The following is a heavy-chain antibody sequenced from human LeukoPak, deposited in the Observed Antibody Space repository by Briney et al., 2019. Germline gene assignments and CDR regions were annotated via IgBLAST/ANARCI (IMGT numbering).Heavy chain of an antibody. V-gene: IGHV1-18*01. Sequence: ASVKVSFKASGYSFTSYGISWVRQAPGQGLGWMGWFSAYNGNTNYAQERQGRVTMTTDTSTSTAYMELRSLRSDDTAVYYCARIFTILDAFDIWGQGTMVTVSS. J-gene: IGHJ3*02. D-gene: IGHD3-10*01. CDR2: FSAYNGNT. CDR3: ARIFTILDAFDI. CDR1: GYSFTSYG.